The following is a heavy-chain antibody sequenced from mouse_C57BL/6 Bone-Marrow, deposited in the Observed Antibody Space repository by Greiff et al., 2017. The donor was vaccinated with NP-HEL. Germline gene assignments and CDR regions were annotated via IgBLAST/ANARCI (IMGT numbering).Heavy chain of an antibody. J-gene: IGHJ4*01. CDR3: ARPYYSNPYAMDY. V-gene: IGHV5-12*01. Sequence: EVHLVESGGGLVQPGGSLKLSCAASGFTFSDYYMYWVRQTPEKRLEWVAYISNGGGSTYYPDTVKGRFTISRDNAKNTLYLQMSRLKSEDTAMYYCARPYYSNPYAMDYWGQGTSVTVSS. CDR2: ISNGGGST. CDR1: GFTFSDYY. D-gene: IGHD2-5*01.